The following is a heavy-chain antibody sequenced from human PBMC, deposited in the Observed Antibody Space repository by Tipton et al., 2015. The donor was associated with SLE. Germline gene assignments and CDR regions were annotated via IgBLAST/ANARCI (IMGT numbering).Heavy chain of an antibody. CDR2: IYYSGST. D-gene: IGHD4-17*01. J-gene: IGHJ4*02. Sequence: TLSLTCSVSGGAINNYYWSWIRQPPGKGLEWIGYIYYSGSTSYNPSLKSRVTISVDMSKNQFSLRLTSVTAADTAVYYCARDHYGDYASFYFDYWGQGTLVTVSS. V-gene: IGHV4-59*01. CDR3: ARDHYGDYASFYFDY. CDR1: GGAINNYY.